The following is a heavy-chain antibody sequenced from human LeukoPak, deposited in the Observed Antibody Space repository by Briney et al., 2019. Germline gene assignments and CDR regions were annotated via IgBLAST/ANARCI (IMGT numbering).Heavy chain of an antibody. CDR1: GFTVSSNY. D-gene: IGHD3-22*01. CDR3: ARGGYYYDSSGPIFEY. J-gene: IGHJ4*02. CDR2: IYSGGST. V-gene: IGHV3-53*01. Sequence: GGSLRLSCAASGFTVSSNYMSWVRQAPGKGLEWVSVIYSGGSTYYADSVKGRFTISRDNSKNTLYLQMNSLRAEDTAVYYCARGGYYYDSSGPIFEYWGQGTLVTVSS.